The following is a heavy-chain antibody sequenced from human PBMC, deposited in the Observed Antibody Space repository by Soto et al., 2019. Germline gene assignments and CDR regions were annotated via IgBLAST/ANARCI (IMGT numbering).Heavy chain of an antibody. J-gene: IGHJ5*02. CDR1: GGSISSYY. V-gene: IGHV4-59*08. D-gene: IGHD2-21*02. CDR3: ARQAGLPWFDP. CDR2: IYYSGST. Sequence: PSETLSLTCTVSGGSISSYYWSWIRQPPGKGLEWIGYIYYSGSTNYNPSLKSRVTVSVDTSKNQFSLKLSSVTAADTAVYYCARQAGLPWFDPWGQGTLVTVSS.